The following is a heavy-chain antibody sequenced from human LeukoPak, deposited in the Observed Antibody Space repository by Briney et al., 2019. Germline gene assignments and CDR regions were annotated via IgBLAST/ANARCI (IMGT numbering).Heavy chain of an antibody. V-gene: IGHV4-39*01. J-gene: IGHJ3*02. Sequence: SSETLSLTCTVSGGSISSSSYYWGWTRQPPGKGLEWIGSIYYSGSTYYNPSLKSRVTISVDTSKNQFSLKLSSVTAADTAVYYCARQYYYDSSGYYPFDIWGQGTMVTVSS. CDR2: IYYSGST. D-gene: IGHD3-22*01. CDR3: ARQYYYDSSGYYPFDI. CDR1: GGSISSSSYY.